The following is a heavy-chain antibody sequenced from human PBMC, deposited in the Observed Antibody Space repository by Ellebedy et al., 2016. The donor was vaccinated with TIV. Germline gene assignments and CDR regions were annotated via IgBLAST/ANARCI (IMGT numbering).Heavy chain of an antibody. D-gene: IGHD4-23*01. V-gene: IGHV4-59*12. CDR2: IYYSGST. CDR3: AREKGFHGGNSADFDY. CDR1: GGSISSYY. Sequence: MPSETLSLTCTVSGGSISSYYWSWIRQPPGKGLEWIGYIYYSGSTNYNPSLKSRVTISVDTSKNQFSLKLSSVTAADTAVYYCAREKGFHGGNSADFDYWGQGTLVTVSS. J-gene: IGHJ4*02.